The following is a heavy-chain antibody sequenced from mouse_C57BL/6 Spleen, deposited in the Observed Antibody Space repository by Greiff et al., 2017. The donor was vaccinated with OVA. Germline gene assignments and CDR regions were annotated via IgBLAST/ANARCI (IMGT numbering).Heavy chain of an antibody. CDR2: IYPGSGST. V-gene: IGHV1-55*01. Sequence: LQPGAELVKPGASVKKSCKASGYTFTSYWITWVKQRPGQGLEWIGDIYPGSGSTNYNEKFKSKATLTVDTATNTAYMQLSSLTSEDSAVYYCARSYGSSRYWYFDVWGTGTTVTVSS. CDR1: GYTFTSYW. D-gene: IGHD1-1*01. CDR3: ARSYGSSRYWYFDV. J-gene: IGHJ1*03.